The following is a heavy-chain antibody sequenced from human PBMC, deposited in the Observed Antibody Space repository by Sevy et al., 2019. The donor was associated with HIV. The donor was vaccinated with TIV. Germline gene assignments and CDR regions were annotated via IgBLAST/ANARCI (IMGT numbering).Heavy chain of an antibody. Sequence: GGSLRLSCTASGFTLSDYYMSWIHQAPGKGLQWISYISGSDDSGGDDTIYYADSVKGRFTISRDNAKNSLYLQMSSLRADDTAVYYCARDHVKDGKGWDYYYHAMDVWGRGTTVTVSS. CDR3: ARDHVKDGKGWDYYYHAMDV. V-gene: IGHV3-11*01. CDR1: GFTLSDYY. D-gene: IGHD1-26*01. J-gene: IGHJ6*02. CDR2: ISGSDDSGGDDTI.